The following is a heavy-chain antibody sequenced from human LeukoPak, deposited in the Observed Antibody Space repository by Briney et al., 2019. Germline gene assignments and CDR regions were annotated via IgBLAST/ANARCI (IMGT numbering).Heavy chain of an antibody. CDR2: IWYDGTNK. J-gene: IGHJ3*02. CDR1: GFTFSSYG. D-gene: IGHD3-10*01. V-gene: IGHV3-33*01. CDR3: ARDRSYGSGYYYKNDAFDI. Sequence: PGRSLRLSCAASGFTFSSYGMHWVRQAPGKGLEWVAVIWYDGTNKYYAGSVKGRFTISRDNSKNTLYLQMNSLRAEDTAVYSCARDRSYGSGYYYKNDAFDIWGQGTMVTVSS.